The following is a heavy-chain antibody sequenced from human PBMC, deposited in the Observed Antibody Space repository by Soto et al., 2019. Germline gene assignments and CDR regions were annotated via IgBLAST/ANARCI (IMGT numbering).Heavy chain of an antibody. CDR1: GGSISSYC. Sequence: ASETLSLTCTVSGGSISSYCWSWIRQPPGKGLEWIGYIYYSGSTNYNPSLKSRVTISVDTSKNQFSLKLSSVTAADTAVYYCARDRGYSGYDPWGQGTLVTVSS. CDR2: IYYSGST. CDR3: ARDRGYSGYDP. J-gene: IGHJ5*02. V-gene: IGHV4-59*01. D-gene: IGHD5-12*01.